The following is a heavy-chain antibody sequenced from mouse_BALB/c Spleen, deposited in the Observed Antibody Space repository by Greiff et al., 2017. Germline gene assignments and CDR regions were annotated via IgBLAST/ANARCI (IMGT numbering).Heavy chain of an antibody. CDR3: ARILTYYAMDY. J-gene: IGHJ4*01. Sequence: EVQLVESGGGLVKPGGSLKLSCAASGFTFSSYAMSWVRQTPEKRLEWVASISSGGSTYYPDSVKGRFTISRDNARNILYLQMSSLRSEDTAMYYCARILTYYAMDYWGQGTSVTVSS. D-gene: IGHD4-1*01. V-gene: IGHV5-6-5*01. CDR2: ISSGGST. CDR1: GFTFSSYA.